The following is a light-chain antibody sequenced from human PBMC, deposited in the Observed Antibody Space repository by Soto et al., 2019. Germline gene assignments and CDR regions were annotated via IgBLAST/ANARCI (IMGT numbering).Light chain of an antibody. CDR2: MTN. CDR1: WYNIGKNL. V-gene: IGLV1-47*01. CDR3: AAWDASLRAWV. J-gene: IGLJ3*02. Sequence: QSALTQPPSASGTPGQTVTISCSGGWYNIGKNLAYWYQQLPGTAPKLLIYMTNQRPPGVPDRFSGSKSGSSASLAVSGLRSEDEGVYYCAAWDASLRAWVFGGGTKLTVL.